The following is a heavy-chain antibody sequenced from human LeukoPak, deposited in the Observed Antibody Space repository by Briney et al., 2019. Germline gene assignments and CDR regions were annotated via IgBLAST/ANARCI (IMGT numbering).Heavy chain of an antibody. D-gene: IGHD5-12*01. V-gene: IGHV1-2*02. CDR3: ARDLSGYGNFDY. CDR1: GYTFTGYY. J-gene: IGHJ4*02. CDR2: INPNSGGT. Sequence: ASVNVSCKASGYTFTGYYMHWVRQAPGQGLEWMGWINPNSGGTNYAQKFQGRVTMTRDTSISTAYMELSRLRSDDTAVYYCARDLSGYGNFDYWGQGTLVTVSS.